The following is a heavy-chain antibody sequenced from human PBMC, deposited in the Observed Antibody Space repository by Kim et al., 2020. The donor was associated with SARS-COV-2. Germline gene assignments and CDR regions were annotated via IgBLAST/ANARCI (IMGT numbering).Heavy chain of an antibody. CDR3: ARCLRYSGYKFLYYFDY. D-gene: IGHD5-12*01. Sequence: SETLSLTCTVSGGSISSSSYYWGWIRQPPGKGLEWIGNIYYSGSTYYNPSLKSRVTISVDTSKTRFSLKLSSVTAADTAVYYCARCLRYSGYKFLYYFDYWGQGTLVTVSS. CDR2: IYYSGST. J-gene: IGHJ4*02. V-gene: IGHV4-39*07. CDR1: GGSISSSSYY.